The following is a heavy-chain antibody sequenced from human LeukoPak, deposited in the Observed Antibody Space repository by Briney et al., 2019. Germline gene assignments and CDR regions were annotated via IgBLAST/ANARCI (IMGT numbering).Heavy chain of an antibody. V-gene: IGHV3-30-3*01. CDR2: ISYDGSNK. D-gene: IGHD3-22*01. CDR1: GFTFSNYV. Sequence: GGSLRLSCAASGFTFSNYVIHWVRQAPGKGLEWVAVISYDGSNKYYADSVKGRLIISRDNPKNPPYLQMNILRPTETFVNYCARPQQSSGYYHLDYWGQGTLVTVSS. J-gene: IGHJ4*02. CDR3: ARPQQSSGYYHLDY.